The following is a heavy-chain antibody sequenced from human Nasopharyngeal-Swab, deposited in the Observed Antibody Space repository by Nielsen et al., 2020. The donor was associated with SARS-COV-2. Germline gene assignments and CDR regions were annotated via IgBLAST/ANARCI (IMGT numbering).Heavy chain of an antibody. D-gene: IGHD1-1*01. V-gene: IGHV4-31*03. J-gene: IGHJ4*02. CDR3: ARGTPFDY. CDR2: IYRLGGT. Sequence: SETLSLTCTVSGCSISSGDYYWSWIRQLPGKGLEWIGYIYRLGGTSYNPSLKSRVTISLDASNNQFSLRLSSVTAADTAMFYCARGTPFDYWGQGILVTVSS. CDR1: GCSISSGDYY.